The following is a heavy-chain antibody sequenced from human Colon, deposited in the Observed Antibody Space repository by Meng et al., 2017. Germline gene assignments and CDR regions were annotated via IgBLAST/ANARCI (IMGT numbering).Heavy chain of an antibody. CDR2: ISAYNGNT. D-gene: IGHD6-19*01. Sequence: VRLVQSGAEVKKPGASLKVSCKASGYIFTTYGISWVRQAPGEGLEWMGWISAYNGNTNSAQKFQDRVTMTTDTSTNTAYMELRSLRSDDTAMYYCARDRQWLGSDYWGQGTLVTVSS. CDR1: GYIFTTYG. CDR3: ARDRQWLGSDY. J-gene: IGHJ4*02. V-gene: IGHV1-18*01.